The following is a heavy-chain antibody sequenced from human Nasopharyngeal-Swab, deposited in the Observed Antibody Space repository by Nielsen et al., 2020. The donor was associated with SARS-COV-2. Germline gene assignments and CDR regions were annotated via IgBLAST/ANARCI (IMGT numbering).Heavy chain of an antibody. CDR1: GFTFSSYG. CDR3: AKDGGTSSSLLDP. Sequence: GGSLRLSCAASGFTFSSYGMYWVRQAPGKGLEWVAVISYDGSNKYYADSVKGRFTISRDNSKNTLYLQMNSLRAEDTAVYYCAKDGGTSSSLLDPWGQGTLVTVSS. CDR2: ISYDGSNK. D-gene: IGHD6-13*01. V-gene: IGHV3-30*18. J-gene: IGHJ5*02.